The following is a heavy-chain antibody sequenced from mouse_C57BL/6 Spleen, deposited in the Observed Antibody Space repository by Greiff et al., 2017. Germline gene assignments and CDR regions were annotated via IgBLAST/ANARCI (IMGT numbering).Heavy chain of an antibody. CDR2: ISYDGSN. J-gene: IGHJ4*01. CDR1: GYSITSGYY. CDR3: ARVSDYYGSSYYAMDY. Sequence: EVQLQESGPGLVKPSQSLSLTCSVTGYSITSGYYWNWIRQFPGNKLEWMGYISYDGSNNYNPSLKNRISITRDTSKNQFFLKLNSVTTEDTATYYCARVSDYYGSSYYAMDYWGQGTSVTVSS. D-gene: IGHD1-1*01. V-gene: IGHV3-6*01.